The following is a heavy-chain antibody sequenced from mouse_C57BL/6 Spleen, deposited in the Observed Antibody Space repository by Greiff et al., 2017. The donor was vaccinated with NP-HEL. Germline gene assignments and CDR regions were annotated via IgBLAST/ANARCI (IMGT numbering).Heavy chain of an antibody. CDR2: INPNNGGT. CDR1: GYTFTDYY. V-gene: IGHV1-26*01. J-gene: IGHJ4*01. Sequence: EVQLQQSGPELVKPGASVKISCKASGYTFTDYYMNWVKQSHGKSLEWIGDINPNNGGTSYNQKFKGKATLTVDKSSSTAYMELRSLTSEDSAVYYCARWYDYTVYYAMDYWGQGTSVTVSS. CDR3: ARWYDYTVYYAMDY. D-gene: IGHD2-4*01.